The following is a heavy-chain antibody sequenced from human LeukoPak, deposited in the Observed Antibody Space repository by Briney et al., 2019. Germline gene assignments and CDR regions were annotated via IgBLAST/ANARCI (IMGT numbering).Heavy chain of an antibody. D-gene: IGHD3-22*01. V-gene: IGHV3-7*01. CDR3: ARDPPRYDSSGYFS. J-gene: IGHJ5*02. Sequence: PGGSLRLSCAASGFTFSSYWMSWVRQAPGKGLEWVANIKKDGSEKYYVDSVKGRFTISRDNAKNSLYLQMNSLRAEDTAVYYCARDPPRYDSSGYFSWGQGTLVTVFS. CDR2: IKKDGSEK. CDR1: GFTFSSYW.